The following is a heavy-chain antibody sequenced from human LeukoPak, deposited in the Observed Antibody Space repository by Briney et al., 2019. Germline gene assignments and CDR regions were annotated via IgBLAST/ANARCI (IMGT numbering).Heavy chain of an antibody. D-gene: IGHD3-3*01. V-gene: IGHV3-23*01. CDR1: GFTFNYYA. J-gene: IGHJ6*03. Sequence: GGSLRLSCAGSGFTFNYYAMSWVRQAPGKGLEWVSVISGSGSSIYYADSVKGRFTISRDNSKNTLYLQMNSLRAEDTAVYYRARGGDLWSGYSRGYYMDVWGKGITVTVSS. CDR3: ARGGDLWSGYSRGYYMDV. CDR2: ISGSGSSI.